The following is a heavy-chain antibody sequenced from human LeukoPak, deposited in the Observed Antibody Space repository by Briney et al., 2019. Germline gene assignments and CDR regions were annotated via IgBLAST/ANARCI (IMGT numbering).Heavy chain of an antibody. CDR2: ISGYSGNT. Sequence: GASVKVSCKASGYTFTSYGISWVRQAPGQGLEWMGWISGYSGNTNYAQKLQGRVTMTTDTSTSTAYMELRSLRSDDTAVYYCARDMGTSFCTNGVCYVEAFDIWGQGTMVTVSS. CDR1: GYTFTSYG. V-gene: IGHV1-18*01. D-gene: IGHD2-8*01. J-gene: IGHJ3*02. CDR3: ARDMGTSFCTNGVCYVEAFDI.